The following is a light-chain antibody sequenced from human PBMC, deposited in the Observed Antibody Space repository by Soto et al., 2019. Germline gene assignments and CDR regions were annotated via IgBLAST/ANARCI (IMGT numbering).Light chain of an antibody. CDR1: SSDVGGYNY. Sequence: QSALTQPPSASGSPGQSVTISCTGTSSDVGGYNYVPWYQQHPGKAPKLMISEVSKRPSGVPDRCSGSKSGNTASLTVSGLQAEDEADYCCSSFAGNNNLVFGGGTKLTVL. J-gene: IGLJ2*01. CDR3: SSFAGNNNLV. V-gene: IGLV2-8*01. CDR2: EVS.